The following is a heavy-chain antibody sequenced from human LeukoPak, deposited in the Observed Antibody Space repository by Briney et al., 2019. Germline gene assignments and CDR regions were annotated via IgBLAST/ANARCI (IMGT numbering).Heavy chain of an antibody. CDR1: GFMFSSYW. CDR3: AKDTAYSGSYRNFDY. V-gene: IGHV3-23*01. D-gene: IGHD1-26*01. Sequence: PGGSLRLSCAASGFMFSSYWMSWVRQAPGKGLEWVSAISGSGGSTYYADSVKGRFTISRDNSKNTLYLQMNSLRAEDTALYYCAKDTAYSGSYRNFDYWGQGTLVTVSS. J-gene: IGHJ4*02. CDR2: ISGSGGST.